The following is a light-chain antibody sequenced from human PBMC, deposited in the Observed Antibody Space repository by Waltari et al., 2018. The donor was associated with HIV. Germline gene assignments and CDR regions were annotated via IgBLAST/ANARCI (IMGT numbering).Light chain of an antibody. CDR2: TNN. Sequence: QSVLTQPPSASGTPGQRVTISCSGSSSNIGGNTVNWFQQLPGTAPKLLIYTNNQQPSGVPDRISGSKSGTSASLDISGLQSADEADYYCAAWDDSLNGVVFGGGTKLTVL. CDR3: AAWDDSLNGVV. J-gene: IGLJ2*01. CDR1: SSNIGGNT. V-gene: IGLV1-44*01.